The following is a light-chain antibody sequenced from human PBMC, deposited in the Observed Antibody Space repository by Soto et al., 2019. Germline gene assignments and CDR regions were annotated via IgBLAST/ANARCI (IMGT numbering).Light chain of an antibody. Sequence: QSALTQPRSVSGSPGRSVTISCTGTSSDIGGYNYVSWYQQHPGKAPKLMIYDVTKRPSGVPDRFSGSASGNTASLTISGLQAEDEADYYCCSYAGSYTYVFGTGTKLTVL. J-gene: IGLJ1*01. CDR1: SSDIGGYNY. CDR2: DVT. CDR3: CSYAGSYTYV. V-gene: IGLV2-11*01.